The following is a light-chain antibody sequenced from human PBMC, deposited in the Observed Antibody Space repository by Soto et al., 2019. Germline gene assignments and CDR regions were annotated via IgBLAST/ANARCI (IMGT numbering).Light chain of an antibody. CDR2: GAS. V-gene: IGKV1-39*01. J-gene: IGKJ4*01. Sequence: DIQMTQSPSSLSASVGDRVTITCRASQTISTNLNWYQQKPGKAPTLLIYGASNLQSGVPSRFSGSGSGTDFTLTISRLQADDFATYYCLQSYTTRRTFGGGTKVDIK. CDR3: LQSYTTRRT. CDR1: QTISTN.